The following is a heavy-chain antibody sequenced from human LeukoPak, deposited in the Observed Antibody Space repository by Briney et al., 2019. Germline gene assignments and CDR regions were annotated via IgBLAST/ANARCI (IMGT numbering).Heavy chain of an antibody. CDR1: GYTFISYG. J-gene: IGHJ6*02. CDR3: ARDEEYDFWNGYYPLSYYYGMDV. V-gene: IGHV1-18*01. Sequence: ASVKVSCKASGYTFISYGISWVRQAPGQGLEWMGWISAYNGNTNYAQKLQGRVTMTTDTSTSTAYMELRSLRSDDTAVYYCARDEEYDFWNGYYPLSYYYGMDVWGQGTTVTVSS. CDR2: ISAYNGNT. D-gene: IGHD3-3*01.